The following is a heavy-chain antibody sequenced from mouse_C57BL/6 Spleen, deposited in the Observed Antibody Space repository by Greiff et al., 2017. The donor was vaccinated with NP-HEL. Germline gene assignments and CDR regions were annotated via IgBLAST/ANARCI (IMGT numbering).Heavy chain of an antibody. J-gene: IGHJ2*01. CDR2: ISSGSSTI. CDR1: GFTFSDYG. CDR3: ARMAGDYDAYFDY. Sequence: DVMLVESGGGLVKPGGSLKLSCAASGFTFSDYGMHWVRQAPEKGLEWVAYISSGSSTIYYADTVKGRFTISRDNAKNTLFLQMTSLRSEDTAMYYCARMAGDYDAYFDYWGQGTTLTVSS. D-gene: IGHD2-4*01. V-gene: IGHV5-17*01.